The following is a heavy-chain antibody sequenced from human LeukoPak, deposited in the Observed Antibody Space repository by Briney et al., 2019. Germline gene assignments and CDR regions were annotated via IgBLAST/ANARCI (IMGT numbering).Heavy chain of an antibody. Sequence: ASVKVSCKASGGTFSSYAISWVRQAPGQGLEWMGGIIPIFGTANYAQKFQGRVTITADKSTSTAYMELSSLRSEDTAVYYCARDRVQRGYSYGRDAFDIWGQGTMVTVSS. D-gene: IGHD5-18*01. CDR1: GGTFSSYA. CDR3: ARDRVQRGYSYGRDAFDI. J-gene: IGHJ3*02. V-gene: IGHV1-69*06. CDR2: IIPIFGTA.